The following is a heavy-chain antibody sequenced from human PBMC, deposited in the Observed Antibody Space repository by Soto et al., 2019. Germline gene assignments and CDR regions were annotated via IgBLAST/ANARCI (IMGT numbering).Heavy chain of an antibody. J-gene: IGHJ6*02. V-gene: IGHV1-8*01. CDR3: ARGGWTELYYYYGMDV. D-gene: IGHD1-7*01. CDR2: MNPNSGNT. CDR1: GYTFTSYD. Sequence: ASVKVSCKASGYTFTSYDINWVRQATGQGLEWMGWMNPNSGNTGYAQKFQGRVTMTRNTSMSTAYMELSSLRSEDTAVYYCARGGWTELYYYYGMDVWGQGTTVTVSS.